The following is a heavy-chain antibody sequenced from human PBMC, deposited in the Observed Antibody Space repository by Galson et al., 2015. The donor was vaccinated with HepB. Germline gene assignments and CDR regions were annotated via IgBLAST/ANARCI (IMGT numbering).Heavy chain of an antibody. CDR3: ARDFGCSSTSCYIGSAFDI. D-gene: IGHD2-2*02. J-gene: IGHJ3*02. CDR1: GFTFSDYY. Sequence: SLRLSCAASGFTFSDYYMSWIRQAPGKGLEWVSYISSSGSTIYYADPVKGRFTISRDNAKNSLYLQMNSLRAEDTAVYYCARDFGCSSTSCYIGSAFDIWGQGTMVTVSS. CDR2: ISSSGSTI. V-gene: IGHV3-11*01.